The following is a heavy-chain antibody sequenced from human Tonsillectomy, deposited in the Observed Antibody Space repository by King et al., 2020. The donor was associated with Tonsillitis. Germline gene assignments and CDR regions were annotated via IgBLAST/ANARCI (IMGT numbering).Heavy chain of an antibody. CDR1: GYTFTDYY. CDR2: INPNSGGT. Sequence: QLVQSGAEVKKPGASVKVSCKASGYTFTDYYMHWVRQAPRQGLEWMGWINPNSGGTNYAQRFQGRVTMTRDTSISTAYMGLSRLLSDDTAGYYCAVGGLSSLGTYYYYMDVWDKGTTVTVSS. V-gene: IGHV1-2*02. J-gene: IGHJ6*03. D-gene: IGHD6-6*01. CDR3: AVGGLSSLGTYYYYMDV.